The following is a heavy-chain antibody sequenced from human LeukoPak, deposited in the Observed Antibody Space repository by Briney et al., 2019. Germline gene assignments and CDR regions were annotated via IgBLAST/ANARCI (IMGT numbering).Heavy chain of an antibody. D-gene: IGHD5-12*01. CDR2: IYRGYT. Sequence: GGSLRLSCAASGFTVSSINMSWVRQAPGKGLEWVSIIYRGYTYYADSVKGRFTISRDNSKNTLDLQMNSLRAEDTAVYYCAVGYDWGDDAFDIWGQGTMVTVSS. CDR3: AVGYDWGDDAFDI. V-gene: IGHV3-53*01. CDR1: GFTVSSIN. J-gene: IGHJ3*02.